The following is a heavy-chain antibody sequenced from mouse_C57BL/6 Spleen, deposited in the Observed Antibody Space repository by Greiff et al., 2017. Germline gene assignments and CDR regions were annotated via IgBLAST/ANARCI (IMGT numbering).Heavy chain of an antibody. D-gene: IGHD2-1*01. CDR1: GYTFTSYW. CDR3: ARGTNYAWFAY. J-gene: IGHJ3*01. CDR2: IYPSDSET. Sequence: QVQLQQPGAELVRPGSSVKLSCKASGYTFTSYWMHWVKQRPIQGLEWIGNIYPSDSETHYNQKFKDKATLTVDKSSSTAYMQLSSLTSEDSAVYYCARGTNYAWFAYWGQGTLVTVSA. V-gene: IGHV1-52*01.